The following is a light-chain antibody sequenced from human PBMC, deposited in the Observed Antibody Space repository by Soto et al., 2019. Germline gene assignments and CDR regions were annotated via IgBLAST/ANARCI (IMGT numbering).Light chain of an antibody. CDR2: AAS. Sequence: DIQMTQSPSTLSASVGDRVTITCRASQSISNRLAWYQQKPGKAPNLLIYAASSLQSGVPSRFSGSGSGTDFTLTISSLQPEDFATYYCQQSYRTPRTFGQGTKVDIK. CDR1: QSISNR. V-gene: IGKV1-39*01. CDR3: QQSYRTPRT. J-gene: IGKJ1*01.